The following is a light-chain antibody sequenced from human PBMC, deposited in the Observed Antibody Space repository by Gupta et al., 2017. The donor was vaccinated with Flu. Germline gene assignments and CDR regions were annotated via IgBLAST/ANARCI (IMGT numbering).Light chain of an antibody. CDR1: NIRSKS. J-gene: IGLJ2*01. CDR3: LVWDSGSDHLV. V-gene: IGLV3-21*02. Sequence: SSVLTQPPSVSVAPGQRARLTCGGDNIRSKSVHWYQQKPGQAPLLVMYDDSDRPSGIPERFSGSNPGTTATLSISRVEAGDEADYYCLVWDSGSDHLVFGGGTKLTVL. CDR2: DDS.